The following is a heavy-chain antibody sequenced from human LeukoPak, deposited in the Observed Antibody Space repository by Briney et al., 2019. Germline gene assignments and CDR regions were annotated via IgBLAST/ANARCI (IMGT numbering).Heavy chain of an antibody. D-gene: IGHD2-21*02. CDR2: ISAYNGNT. CDR3: ARDPLAYCGGDGYSVGCVDY. J-gene: IGHJ4*02. V-gene: IGHV1-18*01. Sequence: ASVKVSCKASGYTFTSYGISWVRQAPGQGLEWMGWISAYNGNTNYAQKLQGRVTMTTDTSTSTAYMEMRSLRSDDTAVYYGARDPLAYCGGDGYSVGCVDYWGQGTLVTVSS. CDR1: GYTFTSYG.